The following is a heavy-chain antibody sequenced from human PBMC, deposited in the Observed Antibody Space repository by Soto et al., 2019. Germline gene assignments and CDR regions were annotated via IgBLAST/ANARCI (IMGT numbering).Heavy chain of an antibody. V-gene: IGHV3-33*01. CDR2: IWSDGSTE. Sequence: PGGSLRLSCAASGFTFDRYGMHWVCQAPGKGLEWVAVIWSDGSTEYYADSVKGRFTISRDNSKNTMYLQMNSLRGEDTGVYYCARGRIPYAIFDWFDPWGQGTLVTVSS. J-gene: IGHJ5*02. CDR1: GFTFDRYG. D-gene: IGHD2-8*01. CDR3: ARGRIPYAIFDWFDP.